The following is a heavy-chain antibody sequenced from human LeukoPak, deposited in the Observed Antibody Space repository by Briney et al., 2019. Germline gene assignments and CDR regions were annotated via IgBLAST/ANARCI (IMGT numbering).Heavy chain of an antibody. CDR1: GFTFSAYE. Sequence: GGSLRLSCAASGFTFSAYEMTWVRQAPGKGLEWVSYISTSGSSIYYADSVKGRFTISRDNAKNSLYLQMNSLRAEDTAVYYCARNNYYGAGSYPLYYFDCWGQGTLVTVSS. CDR3: ARNNYYGAGSYPLYYFDC. V-gene: IGHV3-48*03. J-gene: IGHJ4*02. D-gene: IGHD3-10*01. CDR2: ISTSGSSI.